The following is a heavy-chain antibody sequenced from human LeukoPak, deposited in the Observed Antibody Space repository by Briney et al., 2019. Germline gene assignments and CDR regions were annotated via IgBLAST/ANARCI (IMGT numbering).Heavy chain of an antibody. CDR2: IWSEGSNK. Sequence: GISVSLPCGTCVFTFSSYGMLGVRQAPGRGLEGGAVIWSEGSNKYYADSAKGRYTIHRDNSENTLYLQVNSVIGEDAGGCLCEKLEGFSSGSRILYWGQGALVTV. V-gene: IGHV3-33*06. CDR1: VFTFSSYG. J-gene: IGHJ4*02. D-gene: IGHD6-19*01. CDR3: EKLEGFSSGSRILY.